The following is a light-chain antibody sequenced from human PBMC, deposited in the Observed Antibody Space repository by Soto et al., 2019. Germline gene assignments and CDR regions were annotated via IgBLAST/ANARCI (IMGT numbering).Light chain of an antibody. J-gene: IGKJ4*01. CDR2: DAS. CDR1: QSVSSN. Sequence: DTVLTQSPATLSLSPGERATLSCRASQSVSSNLAWYQQKPGQAPRLLIYDASNRATGIPARFSGSGSGTDFTLTISSLQPEDFAVYYCHQRSNWPPTFGGGTKVDIK. CDR3: HQRSNWPPT. V-gene: IGKV3-11*01.